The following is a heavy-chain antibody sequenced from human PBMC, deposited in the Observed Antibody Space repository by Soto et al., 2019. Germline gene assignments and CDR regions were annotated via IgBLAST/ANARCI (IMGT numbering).Heavy chain of an antibody. CDR3: ARDYFAYDHVWGSYSYRGSWFDP. CDR2: IYYSGST. J-gene: IGHJ5*02. V-gene: IGHV4-30-4*01. Sequence: SETLSLTCTVSGGSISSGDYYWSWIRQPPGKGLEWIGYIYYSGSTYYNPSLKSRVTISVDTSKNQFSLKLSSVTAADTAVYYCARDYFAYDHVWGSYSYRGSWFDPWGQGTLVTVSS. CDR1: GGSISSGDYY. D-gene: IGHD3-16*02.